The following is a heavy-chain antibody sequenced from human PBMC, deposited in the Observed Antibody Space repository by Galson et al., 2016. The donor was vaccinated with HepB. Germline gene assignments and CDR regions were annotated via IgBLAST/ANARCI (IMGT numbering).Heavy chain of an antibody. D-gene: IGHD6-13*01. CDR3: ARVRYSTTWYFDY. J-gene: IGHJ4*02. CDR1: GGTFNKYA. CDR2: ITNFGTA. Sequence: SVKVSCKASGGTFNKYAISWVRQAPGQGLEWMGGITNFGTANYAQRFQGRVTITADEYTSTVYMELISLRSEDTAVCYCARVRYSTTWYFDYWGQGTLVTVSS. V-gene: IGHV1-69*13.